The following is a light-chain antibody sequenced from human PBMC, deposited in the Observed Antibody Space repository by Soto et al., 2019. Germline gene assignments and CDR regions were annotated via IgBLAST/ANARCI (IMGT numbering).Light chain of an antibody. Sequence: QSALTQPASVSGSPGQSITISCTGTSSDVGGYKYVSWYQQHPGKAPKLMIYEVSNRPSGVSNRFSGSKSGNTASLTISGGQAEDEADYYCSSYTSSSTPRVFGRGTKLTVL. J-gene: IGLJ3*02. CDR2: EVS. CDR3: SSYTSSSTPRV. V-gene: IGLV2-14*01. CDR1: SSDVGGYKY.